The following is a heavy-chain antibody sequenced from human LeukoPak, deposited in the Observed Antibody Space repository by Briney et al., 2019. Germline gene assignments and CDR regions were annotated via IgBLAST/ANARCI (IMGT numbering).Heavy chain of an antibody. Sequence: GGSLRLSCAASGFTFSRYGMDWVRQAPGKGLEWGTAISYDGSNKYYADSVKGRFTISRDNSKNTLYVQMNSVRAEDTAVYYCAKEGYSRGYYSYYYMDVWGKGTTVTVSS. CDR3: AKEGYSRGYYSYYYMDV. D-gene: IGHD6-13*01. CDR1: GFTFSRYG. J-gene: IGHJ6*03. V-gene: IGHV3-30*04. CDR2: ISYDGSNK.